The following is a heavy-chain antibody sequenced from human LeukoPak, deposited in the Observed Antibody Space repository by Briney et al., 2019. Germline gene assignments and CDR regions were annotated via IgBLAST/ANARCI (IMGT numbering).Heavy chain of an antibody. D-gene: IGHD6-25*01. CDR3: AKDRTYSSGFVDY. CDR2: ISYDGSNK. V-gene: IGHV3-30*18. J-gene: IGHJ4*02. Sequence: GGSLRLSCAASGFTFSSYGMHWVRQAPGKGLEWVAVISYDGSNKYYADSVKGRFTISRDNSKNTLYLQMNSLRAEDTAVYYCAKDRTYSSGFVDYWGQGTLVTVSS. CDR1: GFTFSSYG.